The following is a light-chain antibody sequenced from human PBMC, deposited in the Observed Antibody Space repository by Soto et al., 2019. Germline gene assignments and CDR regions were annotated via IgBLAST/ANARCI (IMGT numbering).Light chain of an antibody. CDR2: AAS. Sequence: EIVLTQSPGTLSLSPGERATLSCWTSQSVSTTYLAWYQQKRGQAPRLLIYAASSRPTGIPDRFSGSGSGTDCLLAISRLEHEDVAVYYWHQDYRSPYTGGQGTELEI. CDR1: QSVSTTY. V-gene: IGKV3-20*01. CDR3: HQDYRSPYT. J-gene: IGKJ2*01.